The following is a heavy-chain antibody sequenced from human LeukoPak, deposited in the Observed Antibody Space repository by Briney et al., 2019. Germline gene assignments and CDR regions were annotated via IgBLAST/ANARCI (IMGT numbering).Heavy chain of an antibody. J-gene: IGHJ3*02. D-gene: IGHD3-16*01. CDR3: AKYQSAYRILHAFDI. CDR1: VFTFSIFA. CDR2: ISGSGGST. Sequence: PGGPLRLSCAASVFTFSIFAMSGVRQAPGKRLGWASVISGSGGSTYSEDSVRGWFTFSRDTSKNMLFLQMNRLRAEDTAVYYCAKYQSAYRILHAFDILGQGTMVNVSS. V-gene: IGHV3-23*01.